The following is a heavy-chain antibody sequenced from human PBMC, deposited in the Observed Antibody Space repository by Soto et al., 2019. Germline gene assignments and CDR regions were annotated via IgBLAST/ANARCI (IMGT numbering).Heavy chain of an antibody. CDR1: GFTFSSYA. CDR2: ISGSGGST. V-gene: IGHV3-23*01. D-gene: IGHD3-22*01. CDR3: AKHTYYYDSSGPFEY. J-gene: IGHJ4*02. Sequence: PXESLRLSCAASGFTFSSYAMSWVRQAPGKGLEWVSAISGSGGSTYYADSVKGRFTISRDNSKNTLYLQMNSLRAEDTAVYYCAKHTYYYDSSGPFEYWGQGTLVTVSS.